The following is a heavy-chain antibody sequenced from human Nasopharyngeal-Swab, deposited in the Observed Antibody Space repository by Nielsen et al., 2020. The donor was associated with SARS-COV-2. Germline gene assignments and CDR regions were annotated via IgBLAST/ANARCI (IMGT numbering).Heavy chain of an antibody. CDR2: ISAYNGNT. J-gene: IGHJ6*02. Sequence: ASVKVSCKASGHTFTSYGISWVRQAPGQGLEWMGWISAYNGNTNYAQKLQGRVTMTTDTSTSTAYMELRSLRSDDTAVYYCARASHRVGSYYDFWSGYYRDYYYYGMDVWGQGTTVTVSS. CDR3: ARASHRVGSYYDFWSGYYRDYYYYGMDV. D-gene: IGHD3-3*01. V-gene: IGHV1-18*01. CDR1: GHTFTSYG.